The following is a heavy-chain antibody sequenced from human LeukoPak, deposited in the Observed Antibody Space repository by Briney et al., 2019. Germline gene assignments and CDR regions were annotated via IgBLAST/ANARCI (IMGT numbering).Heavy chain of an antibody. Sequence: SVKVSCKASGDTFTSYAISWVRQAPGQGLEWMGRIIPIIGTTNYAQKFQGRVTITADNSTSTAYMEMSSLRSEDTAVYYCARVGVGEASDHRYYHYIDLWGKGTTVTVSS. CDR3: ARVGVGEASDHRYYHYIDL. D-gene: IGHD3-10*01. CDR1: GDTFTSYA. J-gene: IGHJ6*03. V-gene: IGHV1-69*04. CDR2: IIPIIGTT.